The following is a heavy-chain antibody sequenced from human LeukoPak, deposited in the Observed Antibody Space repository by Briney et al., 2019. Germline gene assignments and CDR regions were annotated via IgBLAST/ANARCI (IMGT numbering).Heavy chain of an antibody. D-gene: IGHD4-11*01. J-gene: IGHJ4*02. CDR2: INHSGST. V-gene: IGHV4-34*01. Sequence: PSETLSLTCAVYGGSFSGYYWSWIRQPPGKGLEWSGEINHSGSTNYNPSLSSRVTISVDTSKNEFSLKVSSVAAADTAVYYCARRDAYSNYSDYSWSQGILVTVSS. CDR1: GGSFSGYY. CDR3: ARRDAYSNYSDYS.